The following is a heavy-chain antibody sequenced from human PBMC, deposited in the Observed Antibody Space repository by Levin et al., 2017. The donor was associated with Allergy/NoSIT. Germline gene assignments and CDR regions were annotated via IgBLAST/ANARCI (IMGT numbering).Heavy chain of an antibody. J-gene: IGHJ4*02. CDR3: WAVGDDFWRGSIRPY. V-gene: IGHV4-39*01. CDR1: GGSISSSSYY. CDR2: IYYSGST. D-gene: IGHD3-3*01. Sequence: SETLSLTCTVSGGSISSSSYYWGWIRQPPGKGLEWIGSIYYSGSTYYNPSLKSRVTISVDTSKNQFSLKLSSVTAADTAVDYCWAVGDDFWRGSIRPYWGQGTLVTVSS.